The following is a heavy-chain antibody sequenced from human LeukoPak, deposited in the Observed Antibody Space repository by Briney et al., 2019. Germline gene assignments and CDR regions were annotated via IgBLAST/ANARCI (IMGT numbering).Heavy chain of an antibody. CDR2: IYYSGST. J-gene: IGHJ5*02. V-gene: IGHV4-39*01. Sequence: SETLSLTCTVSGGSISSSSYYWGWIRQPPGKGLEWIGSIYYSGSTYYNPSLKSRVTISVDTSKNQFSLKLSSVTAADTAVYYCACIYGYSSGWYRANAAQNWFDPWGQGTLVTVSS. D-gene: IGHD6-19*01. CDR1: GGSISSSSYY. CDR3: ACIYGYSSGWYRANAAQNWFDP.